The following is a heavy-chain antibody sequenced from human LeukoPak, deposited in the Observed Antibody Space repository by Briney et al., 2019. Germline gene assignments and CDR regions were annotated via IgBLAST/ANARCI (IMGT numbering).Heavy chain of an antibody. CDR2: IVVGSGNT. J-gene: IGHJ4*02. CDR1: GYTFTDYY. V-gene: IGHV1-58*02. CDR3: AAFSAADLNDY. Sequence: SVKVSCKASGYTFTDYYMHWVGQAPGQGLEWIGWIVVGSGNTNYAQKFQERVTITRDMSTSTAYMELSSLRSEDTAVYYCAAFSAADLNDYWGQGTLVTVSS. D-gene: IGHD6-25*01.